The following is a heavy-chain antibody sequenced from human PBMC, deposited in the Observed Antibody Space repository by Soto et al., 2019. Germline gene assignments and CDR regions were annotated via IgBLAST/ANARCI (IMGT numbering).Heavy chain of an antibody. CDR2: ISAYNGNT. CDR1: GYTFTSYG. D-gene: IGHD2-2*01. Sequence: QVQLVQSGAEVKKPGASVKVSCKASGYTFTSYGISWVRQAPGQGLEWMGWISAYNGNTNYAQKLQGRVTMTTDTSTSTAYMELRSLRSDDTAVYYCARVRGDIVVVPAATPYYYYGMDVWGQGNTVTVS. CDR3: ARVRGDIVVVPAATPYYYYGMDV. V-gene: IGHV1-18*01. J-gene: IGHJ6*02.